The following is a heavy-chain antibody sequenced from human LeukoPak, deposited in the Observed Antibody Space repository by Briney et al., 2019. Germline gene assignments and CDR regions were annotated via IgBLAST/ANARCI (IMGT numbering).Heavy chain of an antibody. CDR3: ARDDGDYGFDY. Sequence: PSETLSLTCTVSGGSICSATYSCSWIRQPAGKGLEWIGRISTSGSTNYNPSFMSRVTISVDTSENQFSLNLSSVTAADTAVYYCARDDGDYGFDYWGQGTLVTVSS. D-gene: IGHD4-17*01. CDR2: ISTSGST. V-gene: IGHV4-61*02. CDR1: GGSICSATYS. J-gene: IGHJ4*02.